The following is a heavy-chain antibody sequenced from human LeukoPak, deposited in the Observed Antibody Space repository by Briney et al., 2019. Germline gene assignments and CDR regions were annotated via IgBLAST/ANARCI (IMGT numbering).Heavy chain of an antibody. D-gene: IGHD3-22*01. Sequence: VASVNVSCKASGYTFTSYDINWGRQATGEGREWMGWMYPNSGNTGYAQKFKGRVTMTRNTSISTAYMELSSLRSEDTAVYYCARTYYDSSGYYSLGVFDYWGQGTLVTVSS. V-gene: IGHV1-8*01. CDR1: GYTFTSYD. CDR2: MYPNSGNT. J-gene: IGHJ4*02. CDR3: ARTYYDSSGYYSLGVFDY.